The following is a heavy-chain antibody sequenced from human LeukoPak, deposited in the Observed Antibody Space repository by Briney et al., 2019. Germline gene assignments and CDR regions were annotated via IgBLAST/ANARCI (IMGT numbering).Heavy chain of an antibody. J-gene: IGHJ4*02. D-gene: IGHD3-3*01. V-gene: IGHV3-30*02. CDR1: GFTFSTVG. CDR3: AKVTGGVATGPFDY. CDR2: IRYDGSIE. Sequence: GGSLRLSCAASGFTFSTVGMHWVRQAPGKGLEWVAFIRYDGSIEYYADSVKGRFTISRDNSKNTLYLQMNSLRVEDTAVYYCAKVTGGVATGPFDYWGQGTLVTVS.